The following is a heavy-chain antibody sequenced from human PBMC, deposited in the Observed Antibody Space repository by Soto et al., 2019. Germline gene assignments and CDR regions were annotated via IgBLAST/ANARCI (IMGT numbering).Heavy chain of an antibody. V-gene: IGHV4-61*01. J-gene: IGHJ4*02. D-gene: IGHD1-1*01. CDR2: IYYSGST. Sequence: PSETLSLTCTVSGGSVSSGSYYWSWIRQPPGKGLVWNGYIYYSGSTNYNPSLKSRVTISVDTSKNQFSLKLSSVTAADTALYYCARGYKVGSRVSYIDYWGQGTLVTVSS. CDR1: GGSVSSGSYY. CDR3: ARGYKVGSRVSYIDY.